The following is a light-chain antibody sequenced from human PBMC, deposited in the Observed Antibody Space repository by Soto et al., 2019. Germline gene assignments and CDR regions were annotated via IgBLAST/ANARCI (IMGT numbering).Light chain of an antibody. CDR1: QSRGSNF. CDR2: ASS. V-gene: IGKV3-20*01. J-gene: IGKJ5*01. Sequence: EIVLTPSPGTLSLSPGERATLSGKTSQSRGSNFLAWYQHKPGQAPRLLIYASSNRATGIPDRFSGSASGTDFTLTINRLEPEEFAVYYCQLYGISPHFGQGTRLEIK. CDR3: QLYGISPH.